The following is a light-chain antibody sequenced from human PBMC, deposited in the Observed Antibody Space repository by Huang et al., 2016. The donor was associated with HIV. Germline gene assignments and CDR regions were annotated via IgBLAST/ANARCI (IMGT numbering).Light chain of an antibody. CDR3: QQHGSSPWS. CDR2: GGS. J-gene: IGKJ1*01. V-gene: IGKV3-20*01. Sequence: EIVLTQSPGTLSLSPGERATLSCRASQSVSSSYLAWYQQRPGQAPRLLIYGGSSRATGIPDRFTGSASGTDFTLTISGLEPEDVAVYYCQQHGSSPWSFGQGSKVEIK. CDR1: QSVSSSY.